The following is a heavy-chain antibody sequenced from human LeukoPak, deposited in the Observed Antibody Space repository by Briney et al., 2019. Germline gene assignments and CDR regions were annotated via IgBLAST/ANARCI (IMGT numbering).Heavy chain of an antibody. CDR2: IYYSGST. D-gene: IGHD6-13*01. J-gene: IGHJ4*02. Sequence: SETLSLTCSLSGGSISSSSYYWSWIRQPPGKGLEWIGYIYYSGSTNYNPSLKSRVTISVDTSKNQFSLKLSSVTAADTAVYYCARVSAAGTFDYWGQGTLVTVSS. CDR3: ARVSAAGTFDY. V-gene: IGHV4-61*01. CDR1: GGSISSSSYY.